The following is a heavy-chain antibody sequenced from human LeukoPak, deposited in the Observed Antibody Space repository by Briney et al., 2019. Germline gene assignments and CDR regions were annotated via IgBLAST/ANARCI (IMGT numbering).Heavy chain of an antibody. J-gene: IGHJ4*02. D-gene: IGHD3-16*02. V-gene: IGHV3-15*01. Sequence: PGGSLRLSCAASGFTFSDAWMSWVRQAPGKGLEWVGRIKSKTDGGTTDYAAPVKGRFTISRDDSKNTLYLQMNSLKTEDTAVYYCTTRIMITFGGVIAPSLFDYWGQGTLVTVSS. CDR3: TTRIMITFGGVIAPSLFDY. CDR1: GFTFSDAW. CDR2: IKSKTDGGTT.